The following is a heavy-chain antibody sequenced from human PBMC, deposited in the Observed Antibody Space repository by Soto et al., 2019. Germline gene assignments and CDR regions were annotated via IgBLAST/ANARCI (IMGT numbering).Heavy chain of an antibody. CDR3: AKDGSGLLLGGIVAEYFQP. CDR1: GFTFSSYA. V-gene: IGHV3-23*01. Sequence: PGGSLRLSCAASGFTFSSYAMSWVRQAPGKGLEWVSAISGSGGSTYYADSVKGRFTISRDNSKNTLYLQMNSLKAEDTAVYYCAKDGSGLLLGGIVAEYFQPWGQGTLVAVSS. D-gene: IGHD3-16*01. J-gene: IGHJ1*01. CDR2: ISGSGGST.